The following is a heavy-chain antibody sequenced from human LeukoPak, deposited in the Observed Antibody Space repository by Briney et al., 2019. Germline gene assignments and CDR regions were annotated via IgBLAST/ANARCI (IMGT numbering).Heavy chain of an antibody. CDR3: AGTRLAARPNWFDT. CDR2: ISAYNGNT. Sequence: ASVKVSCKASGYTFTSYGISWVRQAPGQGLEWMGWISAYNGNTNYAQRLQGRVTMTTDTSTSTAYMELRSLRSDDTAVYYCAGTRLAARPNWFDTWGQGTLVTVSS. J-gene: IGHJ5*02. CDR1: GYTFTSYG. D-gene: IGHD6-6*01. V-gene: IGHV1-18*01.